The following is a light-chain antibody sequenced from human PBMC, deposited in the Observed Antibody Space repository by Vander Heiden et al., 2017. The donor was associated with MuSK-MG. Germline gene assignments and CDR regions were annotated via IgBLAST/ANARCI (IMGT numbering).Light chain of an antibody. V-gene: IGKV1-39*01. CDR3: QQSDSIPQT. CDR2: AAS. Sequence: DIQMTHSPSSLSASVGDRVTITCRASQSISTYLNWYQQKPGKAPNLLIYAASSLQSGVPSRFSGSGSGTDFTLTITSLQPEDFATYYCQQSDSIPQTFGQGTKVEIK. J-gene: IGKJ1*01. CDR1: QSISTY.